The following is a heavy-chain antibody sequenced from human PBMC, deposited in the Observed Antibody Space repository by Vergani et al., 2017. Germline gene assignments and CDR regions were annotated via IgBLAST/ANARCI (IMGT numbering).Heavy chain of an antibody. J-gene: IGHJ6*03. CDR3: ARDGTVTMDV. CDR1: GFTFSSYG. Sequence: QVQLVESGGGVVQPGRSLRLSCAASGFTFSSYGMHWVRQAPGKGLEWVAVISYDGSNKYYADSVKGRFTIYRDNSKNTLYLQMNSLRAEDTAVYYCARDGTVTMDVWGKGTTVTVSS. D-gene: IGHD4-11*01. CDR2: ISYDGSNK. V-gene: IGHV3-30*03.